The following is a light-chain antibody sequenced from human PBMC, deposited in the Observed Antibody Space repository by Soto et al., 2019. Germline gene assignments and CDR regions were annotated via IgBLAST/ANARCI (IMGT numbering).Light chain of an antibody. CDR1: SSDVGGYKY. CDR2: DVS. V-gene: IGLV2-11*01. Sequence: QSVLTQPRSVSGSPGQSVTISCTGTSSDVGGYKYVSWYKQEAGKAPKLMIYDVSKRPSGVPDRFSASKSGNTASLTISGLQAEDEADYYCCSYAGSYTYVFGTGTKVTVL. J-gene: IGLJ1*01. CDR3: CSYAGSYTYV.